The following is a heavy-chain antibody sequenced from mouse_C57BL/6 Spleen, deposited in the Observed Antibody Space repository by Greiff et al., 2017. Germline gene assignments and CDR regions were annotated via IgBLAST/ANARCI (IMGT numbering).Heavy chain of an antibody. CDR2: IYPGSGNT. V-gene: IGHV1-66*01. CDR1: GYSFTSYY. J-gene: IGHJ2*01. D-gene: IGHD1-1*01. CDR3: ARAGYGSSLDY. Sequence: VQLQQSGPELVKPGASVKISCKASGYSFTSYYIHWVKQRPGQGLEWIGWIYPGSGNTKYNEKFKGKATLTADTSSSTAYMQLSSLTSEDSAVYYCARAGYGSSLDYWGQGTTLTVSS.